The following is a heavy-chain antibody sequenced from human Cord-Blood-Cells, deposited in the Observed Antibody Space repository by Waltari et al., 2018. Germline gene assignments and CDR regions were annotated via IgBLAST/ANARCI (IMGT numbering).Heavy chain of an antibody. CDR2: INHSGST. D-gene: IGHD7-27*01. J-gene: IGHJ3*02. CDR3: ATRGTGAGDDAFDI. CDR1: GGSFSGYY. Sequence: QVQLQQWGAGLLKPSETLSLTCAVYGGSFSGYYWSWIRQPPGKGLEWIGEINHSGSTNYNPPLKSRVTISVDTSKNQFSLKLSSVTAADTAVYYCATRGTGAGDDAFDIWGQGTMVTVSS. V-gene: IGHV4-34*01.